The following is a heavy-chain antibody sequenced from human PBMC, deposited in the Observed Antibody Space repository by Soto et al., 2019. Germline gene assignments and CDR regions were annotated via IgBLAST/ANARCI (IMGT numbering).Heavy chain of an antibody. Sequence: RPTLGSPTQTLALNCTFSGSSLRSSGVGVGWIRQPPGKALEWLALIYWNDDKHYSPSMKSRLTITKGTSKNQVVLTMTNMDPVDTATYYCAHTYDSGSYYPYWGQGTLVTVSS. CDR2: IYWNDDK. CDR3: AHTYDSGSYYPY. CDR1: GSSLRSSGVG. D-gene: IGHD3-10*01. J-gene: IGHJ4*02. V-gene: IGHV2-5*01.